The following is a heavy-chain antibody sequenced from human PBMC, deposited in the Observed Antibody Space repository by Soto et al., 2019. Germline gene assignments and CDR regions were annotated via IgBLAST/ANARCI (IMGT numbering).Heavy chain of an antibody. V-gene: IGHV1-3*01. CDR3: ARGAGRLPVTRAFDI. J-gene: IGHJ3*02. Sequence: QVQLLQSAAELKMPGASLNLSCKTSGYNFTNCAVHWLRQAPGQRLEWLGWIKGGTGNTRFSERFQDRVTLTRDTSASTVYMELTGLKSEDTAIYYCARGAGRLPVTRAFDIWGQGTVVTVSS. CDR1: GYNFTNCA. D-gene: IGHD4-17*01. CDR2: IKGGTGNT.